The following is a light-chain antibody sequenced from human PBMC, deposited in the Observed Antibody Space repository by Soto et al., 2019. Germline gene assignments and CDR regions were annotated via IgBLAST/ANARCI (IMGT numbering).Light chain of an antibody. Sequence: QSVLTQPPSVSGAPGQRVTISCTGSSSNIGAGYDVHWYQQLPGTPPKLLIYGNSNRPSGVPDRFSGSKSGTSASLAITGLQAEDEADYYCQSYDSSLSGSGVVFGGGTKLTVL. CDR1: SSNIGAGYD. CDR3: QSYDSSLSGSGVV. CDR2: GNS. J-gene: IGLJ2*01. V-gene: IGLV1-40*01.